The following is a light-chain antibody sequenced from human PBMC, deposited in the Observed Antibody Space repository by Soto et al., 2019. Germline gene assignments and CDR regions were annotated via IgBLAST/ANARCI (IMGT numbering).Light chain of an antibody. Sequence: EIVLTQSPATLSLSPGERATLSCRASQSIASYLAWYQQKPGQAPRLLIYDASNRATGISYKFSGSGSGTDFTLTIRSLEPEDFAVYYCRQRSNWPRTFGQGTKVEIK. V-gene: IGKV3-11*01. CDR1: QSIASY. CDR3: RQRSNWPRT. CDR2: DAS. J-gene: IGKJ1*01.